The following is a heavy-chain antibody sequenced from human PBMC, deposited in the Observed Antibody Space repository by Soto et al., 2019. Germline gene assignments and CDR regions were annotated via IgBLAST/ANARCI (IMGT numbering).Heavy chain of an antibody. CDR1: GGSFSGYY. Sequence: SETLSLTCAVYGGSFSGYYWSWIRQPPGKGLEWIGEINHSGSTNYNPSLKSRVTISVDTSKNQFSLKLSSVTAADTAVYYCARVYVLRFLEWTNTGRYGMDVWGQGTTVTVSS. CDR2: INHSGST. V-gene: IGHV4-34*01. CDR3: ARVYVLRFLEWTNTGRYGMDV. D-gene: IGHD3-3*01. J-gene: IGHJ6*02.